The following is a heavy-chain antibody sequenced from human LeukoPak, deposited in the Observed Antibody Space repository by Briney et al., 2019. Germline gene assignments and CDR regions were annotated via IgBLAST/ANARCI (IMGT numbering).Heavy chain of an antibody. J-gene: IGHJ4*02. V-gene: IGHV3-23*01. CDR2: LSGSGGDA. CDR3: AKGTQDGYDY. CDR1: GFTSSSYT. D-gene: IGHD5-24*01. Sequence: GGSLRLSCAASGFTSSSYTMTWVRQAPGKGLEWVSALSGSGGDAYYADSLRGRFTISRDNSKNTLYLQMRNLRAEDTALYYCAKGTQDGYDYWGQGTLVTVSS.